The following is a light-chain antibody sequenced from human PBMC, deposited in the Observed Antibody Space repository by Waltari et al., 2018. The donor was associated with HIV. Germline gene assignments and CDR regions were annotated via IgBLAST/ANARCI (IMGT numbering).Light chain of an antibody. CDR1: ENIERY. Sequence: IQMTQSPSSLSVSVGDRVSMSCRASENIERYLNWYQQRPGKAPKLLIYGAFTLQTGVPSRFSASGSGTDFTLTIRNLQPEDVALYFCQQSSITPLTFGGGTRVDIK. J-gene: IGKJ4*01. V-gene: IGKV1-39*01. CDR3: QQSSITPLT. CDR2: GAF.